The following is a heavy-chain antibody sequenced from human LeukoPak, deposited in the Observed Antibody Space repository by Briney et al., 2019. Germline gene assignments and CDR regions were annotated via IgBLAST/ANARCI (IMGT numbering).Heavy chain of an antibody. V-gene: IGHV3-23*01. CDR3: AKDLRSTPRSGLDY. J-gene: IGHJ4*02. Sequence: GGSLRLSCAASGFTFSSYAMRWVRQAPGKGLEWVSGISGSGGSTYYADSVKGRFTISRDNSKNTLYLQMNSLRAEDTAVYYCAKDLRSTPRSGLDYWGQGTLVTVSS. CDR2: ISGSGGST. CDR1: GFTFSSYA. D-gene: IGHD3-3*01.